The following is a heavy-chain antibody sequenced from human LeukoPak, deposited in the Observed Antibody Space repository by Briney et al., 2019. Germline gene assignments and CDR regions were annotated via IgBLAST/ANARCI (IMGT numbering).Heavy chain of an antibody. D-gene: IGHD3-10*01. CDR2: ISYDGSNK. CDR1: GFTFSSYG. V-gene: IGHV3-30*18. CDR3: AKDLYYYGSGSYSH. Sequence: GGSLRLSCAASGFTFSSYGMHWVRQAPGKGLEWVAVISYDGSNKYYADSVKGRFTISRDNSKNTLYLQMNSLRAEDTAVYYCAKDLYYYGSGSYSHWGQGTLVTVSS. J-gene: IGHJ4*02.